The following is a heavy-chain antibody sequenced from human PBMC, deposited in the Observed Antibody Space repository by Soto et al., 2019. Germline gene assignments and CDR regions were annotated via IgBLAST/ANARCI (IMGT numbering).Heavy chain of an antibody. J-gene: IGHJ5*02. D-gene: IGHD2-2*01. CDR1: GGSISSSSYY. Sequence: SETLSLTCTVSGGSISSSSYYWGWIRQPPGKGLEWIGSIYYTGSTYYNPSLKSRVTISVDTSKNQFSLKLSSVTAADTAVYYCARPSCSTSCYHEGNWFDPWGQGTLVTVSS. V-gene: IGHV4-39*01. CDR3: ARPSCSTSCYHEGNWFDP. CDR2: IYYTGST.